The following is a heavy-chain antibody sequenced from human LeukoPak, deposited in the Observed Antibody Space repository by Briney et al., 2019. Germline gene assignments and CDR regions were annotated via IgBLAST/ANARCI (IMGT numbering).Heavy chain of an antibody. V-gene: IGHV4-61*02. D-gene: IGHD3-10*01. Sequence: PSETLSLTCTVSGGSISSSRYYWSWIRQPAGKGLGWIGRIYTSGNTNYNPSLKSRVTISVDTSKNQFSLKLSSVTAADTAVYYCARAPTYGSRPLRYWGQGTLVTVPS. CDR2: IYTSGNT. CDR1: GGSISSSRYY. CDR3: ARAPTYGSRPLRY. J-gene: IGHJ4*02.